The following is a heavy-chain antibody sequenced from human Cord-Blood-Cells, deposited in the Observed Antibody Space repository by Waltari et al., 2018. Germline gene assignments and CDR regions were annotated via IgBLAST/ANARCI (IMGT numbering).Heavy chain of an antibody. V-gene: IGHV4-39*01. CDR3: ARHQGGAAFDI. CDR2: IYYSGTT. CDR1: GGSISSSSYY. Sequence: QLQLQESGPGLVKPSETLSLTCTVSGGSISSSSYYWGWICQPPGKGLEWIGGIYYSGTTYNNPSLKSRVTISVDTSKNQFSLKLSSVTAADTAVYYCARHQGGAAFDIWGQGTMVTVSS. D-gene: IGHD3-16*01. J-gene: IGHJ3*02.